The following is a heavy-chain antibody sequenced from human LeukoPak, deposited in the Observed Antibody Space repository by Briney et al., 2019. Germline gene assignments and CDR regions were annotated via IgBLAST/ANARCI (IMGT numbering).Heavy chain of an antibody. CDR3: ATELNPDLAFEY. J-gene: IGHJ4*02. CDR2: IGHEGTIK. CDR1: VFSFNTYG. Sequence: GGSLRLSCAASVFSFNTYGMHWVRQSPGKGLEWVACIGHEGTIKYYAESVKGRFTVSRDNSNNMLYLQMNSLTTEDTAAYYCATELNPDLAFEYWGQGTLVTVSS. V-gene: IGHV3-30*02. D-gene: IGHD3/OR15-3a*01.